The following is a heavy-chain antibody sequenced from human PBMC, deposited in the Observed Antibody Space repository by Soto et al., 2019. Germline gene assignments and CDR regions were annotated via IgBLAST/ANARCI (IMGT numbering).Heavy chain of an antibody. CDR1: GGSISSYY. J-gene: IGHJ6*02. D-gene: IGHD3-10*01. CDR2: VHHSWGS. Sequence: QVQLQESGPGLVKPSETLSLSCTVSGGSISSYYWSWFRQSPGKRMEWIGYVHHSWGSSYNPSLQSRVAISLDASKSQCSLMVTSVTATATAVYYCARQGFGPLHGLVDVWGQGTTVTVSS. V-gene: IGHV4-59*08. CDR3: ARQGFGPLHGLVDV.